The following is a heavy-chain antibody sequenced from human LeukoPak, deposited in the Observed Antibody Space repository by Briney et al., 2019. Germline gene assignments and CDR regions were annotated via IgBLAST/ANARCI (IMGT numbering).Heavy chain of an antibody. Sequence: MSGESLKISCKGSGYSFTSYWIGWVRQMPGKGLEWMGIIYPGDSDTRYSPSFQGQVAISADKSISTAYLQWSSLKASDSAMYYCVRAVWWPGRQPLFDYWGQGTLVTVSS. V-gene: IGHV5-51*01. CDR1: GYSFTSYW. CDR3: VRAVWWPGRQPLFDY. CDR2: IYPGDSDT. D-gene: IGHD4/OR15-4a*01. J-gene: IGHJ4*02.